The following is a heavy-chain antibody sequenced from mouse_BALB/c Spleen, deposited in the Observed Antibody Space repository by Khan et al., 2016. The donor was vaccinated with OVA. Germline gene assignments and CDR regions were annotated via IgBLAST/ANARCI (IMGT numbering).Heavy chain of an antibody. CDR3: VRDVAYHRNDGWLSY. V-gene: IGHV1-4*01. D-gene: IGHD2-14*01. CDR2: INPSNGYT. CDR1: GYTFTSYT. Sequence: QVQLQQSGAELARPGASVKMSCKASGYTFTSYTIHWIKLRPGQGLEWIGYINPSNGYTNYNQKFKDKATLTADKSSTTAYMQLSSLTSDDSALYNCVRDVAYHRNDGWLSYWGQGALVTVSA. J-gene: IGHJ3*01.